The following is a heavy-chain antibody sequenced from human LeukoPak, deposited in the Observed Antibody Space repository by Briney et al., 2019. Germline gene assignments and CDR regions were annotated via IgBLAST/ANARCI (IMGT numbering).Heavy chain of an antibody. D-gene: IGHD5-18*01. CDR2: IYSGGST. J-gene: IGHJ4*02. CDR1: GFTVSSNY. V-gene: IGHV3-66*02. Sequence: GGSLRLSCAASGFTVSSNYMSWVRQAPGKGLEWVSVIYSGGSTYYADSVKGRFTISRDNSKNTLYLQMNSLRAEDTAVYYCARAGGYSYGPGGYWGQGTLVIVSS. CDR3: ARAGGYSYGPGGY.